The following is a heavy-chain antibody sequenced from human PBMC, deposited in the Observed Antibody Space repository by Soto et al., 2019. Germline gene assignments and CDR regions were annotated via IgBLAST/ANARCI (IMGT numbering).Heavy chain of an antibody. V-gene: IGHV3-30*18. CDR2: ISYDGSNK. Sequence: GGSLRLSCAASGFTFSSYCMHWVRQAPGKGLEWVAVISYDGSNKYYAESVKGRFTISRDNSKNTLYLQMNSLRAEDTAVYYCAKDVCGGDCYFLDYWGQGTLVTVSS. D-gene: IGHD2-21*02. J-gene: IGHJ4*02. CDR3: AKDVCGGDCYFLDY. CDR1: GFTFSSYC.